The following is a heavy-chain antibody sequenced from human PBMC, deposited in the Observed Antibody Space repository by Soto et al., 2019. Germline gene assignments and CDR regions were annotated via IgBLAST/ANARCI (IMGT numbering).Heavy chain of an antibody. CDR2: INPSGGST. D-gene: IGHD3-10*01. J-gene: IGHJ6*02. V-gene: IGHV1-46*01. Sequence: GASVKVSCKAPGYTFTSYYMHWVRQAPGQELEWMGIINPSGGSTSYAQKFQGRVTMTRDTSTSTVYMELSSLRSEDTAVYYCARPRITMVRGVIFYYYYGMDVSGQGTTVTVS. CDR1: GYTFTSYY. CDR3: ARPRITMVRGVIFYYYYGMDV.